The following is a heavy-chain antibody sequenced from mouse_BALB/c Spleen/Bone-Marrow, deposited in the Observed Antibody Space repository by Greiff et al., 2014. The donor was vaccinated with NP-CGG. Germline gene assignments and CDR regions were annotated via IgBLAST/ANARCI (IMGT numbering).Heavy chain of an antibody. J-gene: IGHJ4*01. CDR2: ILPGNTNA. Sequence: VQLQQSGAEQMQPGASVKISCKATGYTFSNYWIEWVKQRPGHGLEWIGEILPGNTNANYNEKFKGRATFTADTSSNTAYMQFSSLTSEDSAVYYCARGWYSMDDWGQGTSVTVSS. CDR3: ARGWYSMDD. CDR1: GYTFSNYW. V-gene: IGHV1-9*01.